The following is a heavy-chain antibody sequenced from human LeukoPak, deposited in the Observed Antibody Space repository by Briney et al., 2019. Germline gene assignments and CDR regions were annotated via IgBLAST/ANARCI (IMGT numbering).Heavy chain of an antibody. J-gene: IGHJ4*02. D-gene: IGHD6-13*01. CDR3: ARETGYSTSWYAYYFDY. Sequence: GGSLRLSCAASGFTFSSYGMHWVRQAPGKGLEWVAVIWYDGSNKYYADSVKGRFTISRDNSKNTLYLQMNSLRVEDTAMYYCARETGYSTSWYAYYFDYWGQGTLVTVAS. CDR1: GFTFSSYG. V-gene: IGHV3-33*01. CDR2: IWYDGSNK.